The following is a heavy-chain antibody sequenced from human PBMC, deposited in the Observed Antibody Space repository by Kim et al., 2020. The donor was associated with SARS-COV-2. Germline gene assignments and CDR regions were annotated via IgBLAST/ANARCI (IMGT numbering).Heavy chain of an antibody. V-gene: IGHV3-73*01. CDR1: GFTFSGSS. CDR2: IRSKANSYAT. D-gene: IGHD6-13*01. J-gene: IGHJ3*02. Sequence: GGSLRLSCAASGFTFSGSSMYWVRQASGKGLECVGRIRSKANSYATSYAASVEDRFTISRDDSKSTVYLQMHSLKTEDTAMYYCTRVPPYSNSWWDAFDIWGQGTMVTVSS. CDR3: TRVPPYSNSWWDAFDI.